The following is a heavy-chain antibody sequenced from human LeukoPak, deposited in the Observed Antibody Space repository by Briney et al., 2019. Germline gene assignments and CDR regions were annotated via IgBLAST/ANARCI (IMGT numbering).Heavy chain of an antibody. CDR3: ARDYITGELLPSYFDY. Sequence: GGSLRLSCAASGFTFSSYSMNWVRQAPGKGLEWVSSISSSSSYIYYADSVKGRFTISRDNAKNSLYLQMNSLRAEDTAVYYCARDYITGELLPSYFDYWGQGTLVTVSS. CDR2: ISSSSSYI. CDR1: GFTFSSYS. J-gene: IGHJ4*02. D-gene: IGHD1-7*01. V-gene: IGHV3-21*01.